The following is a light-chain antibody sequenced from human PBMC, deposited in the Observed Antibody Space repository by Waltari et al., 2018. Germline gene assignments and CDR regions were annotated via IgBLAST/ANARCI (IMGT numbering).Light chain of an antibody. J-gene: IGLJ1*01. Sequence: QSALPQPASVSVSPGQSITISCSGTDSDVGAYDFVSWYQQHPGKAPHLIIYEVSNRPSGISNRFSASKSGNTASLTISGLQAEDEADYYCSSYTTSSAPGVFGTGTRVTVL. CDR2: EVS. CDR1: DSDVGAYDF. CDR3: SSYTTSSAPGV. V-gene: IGLV2-14*01.